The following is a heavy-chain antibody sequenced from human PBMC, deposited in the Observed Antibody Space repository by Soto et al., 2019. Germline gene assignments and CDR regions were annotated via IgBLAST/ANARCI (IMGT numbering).Heavy chain of an antibody. D-gene: IGHD3-22*01. J-gene: IGHJ4*02. CDR2: IYYSGST. CDR3: ARGDYDTSYDY. V-gene: IGHV4-31*03. CDR1: GGSISSGGYY. Sequence: PSETLSLTCTVSGGSISSGGYYWSCIRQHPGKGLEWIGYIYYSGSTYYNPSLKSRVTISVDTSKNQFSLKLSSVTAADTAVYYCARGDYDTSYDYWGQGTLVTVSS.